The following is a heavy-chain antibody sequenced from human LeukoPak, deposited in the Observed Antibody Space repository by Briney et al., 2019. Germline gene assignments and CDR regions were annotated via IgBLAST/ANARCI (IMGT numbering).Heavy chain of an antibody. CDR1: GDSISSSDYC. CDR2: LYFSGST. Sequence: SETLSLTCTVSGDSISSSDYCWSWIRQPPGRGLEFVGCLYFSGSTYYNPSLNGRVTISVDTSKNQFSLNLYSITAADTALYFCARHRSHHGWFDPWGQGTLDTVSS. D-gene: IGHD2-8*01. CDR3: ARHRSHHGWFDP. V-gene: IGHV4-39*01. J-gene: IGHJ5*02.